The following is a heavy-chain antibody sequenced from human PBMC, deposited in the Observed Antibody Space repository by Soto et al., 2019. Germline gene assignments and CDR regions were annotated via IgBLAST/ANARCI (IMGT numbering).Heavy chain of an antibody. CDR3: ARSTPTVTTEEYYFDY. CDR1: GGSISSYY. CDR2: IYYSGST. D-gene: IGHD4-17*01. J-gene: IGHJ4*02. Sequence: SETLSLTCTVSGGSISSYYWSWIRQPPGKGLEWIGYIYYSGSTNYNPSLKSRVTISVDTSKNQFSLKLSSVTAADTAVYYCARSTPTVTTEEYYFDYWGQGTLVTVSS. V-gene: IGHV4-59*08.